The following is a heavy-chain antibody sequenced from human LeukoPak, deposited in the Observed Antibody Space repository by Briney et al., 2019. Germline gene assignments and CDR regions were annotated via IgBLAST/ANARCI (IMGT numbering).Heavy chain of an antibody. Sequence: GGSLRLSCAASGFTFSSYWMSWVRQAPGKGLEWVANIKQDGSEKYYVDSVKGRFTISRDNAKNSLYLQMNSLRAEDTAVYYCGKLTGYNWFDPWGQGTLVTVSS. CDR3: GKLTGYNWFDP. D-gene: IGHD4/OR15-4a*01. CDR2: IKQDGSEK. J-gene: IGHJ5*02. CDR1: GFTFSSYW. V-gene: IGHV3-7*01.